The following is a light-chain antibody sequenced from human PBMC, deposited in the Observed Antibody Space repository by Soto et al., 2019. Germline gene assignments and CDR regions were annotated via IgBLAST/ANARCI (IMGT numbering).Light chain of an antibody. J-gene: IGLJ2*01. CDR1: SSNIGGTNY. CDR2: SNN. V-gene: IGLV1-47*02. CDR3: ESWDDRLGAVI. Sequence: QSVLTQPPSAFGTPGQKVVISCSGSSSNIGGTNYAYWYQQLPGAAPKLLMHSNNLRPSGVPERISGSKFGTAASLAISGLRSEDEAVYYCESWDDRLGAVIFGGGTKLTVL.